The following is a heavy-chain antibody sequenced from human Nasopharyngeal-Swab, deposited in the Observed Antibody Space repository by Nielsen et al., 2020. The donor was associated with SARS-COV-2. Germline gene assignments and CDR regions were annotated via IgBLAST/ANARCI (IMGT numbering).Heavy chain of an antibody. Sequence: GESLKISCAASGFTFSSYGMHWVRQAPGKGLEWVAVISYDGSNKYYADSVKGRFTISRDNSKNTLYLQMNSLGAEDTAVYYCARVDVHDAFDIWGQGTMVTVSS. CDR2: ISYDGSNK. V-gene: IGHV3-30*03. CDR3: ARVDVHDAFDI. D-gene: IGHD3-16*01. CDR1: GFTFSSYG. J-gene: IGHJ3*02.